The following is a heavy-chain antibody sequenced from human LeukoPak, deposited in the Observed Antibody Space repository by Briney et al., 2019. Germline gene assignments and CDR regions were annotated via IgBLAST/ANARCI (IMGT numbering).Heavy chain of an antibody. CDR2: ISSSGSTI. J-gene: IGHJ4*02. D-gene: IGHD5-24*01. V-gene: IGHV3-11*04. CDR1: GFTFSDYY. CDR3: ARQMATILDGILDY. Sequence: GGSLRLSCAASGFTFSDYYMSWIRQAPGKGLEWVSYISSSGSTIYYADSVKGRFTIPRDNAKNSLYLQMNSLRAEDTAVYYCARQMATILDGILDYWGQGTLVTVSS.